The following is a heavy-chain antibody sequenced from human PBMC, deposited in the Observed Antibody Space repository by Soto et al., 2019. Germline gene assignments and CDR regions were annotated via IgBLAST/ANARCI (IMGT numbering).Heavy chain of an antibody. Sequence: QVQLVESEGGVVQPGRSLRLSCAASGFTFSSYAMHWVRQAPGKGLEWVAVIWNDGTNKYYADSVKGRFTISRDNSKTTLYLQMNSLRAEDTAVYYCARDNWNYVSAFDIWGQGTMVTVSS. CDR3: ARDNWNYVSAFDI. CDR1: GFTFSSYA. CDR2: IWNDGTNK. J-gene: IGHJ3*02. V-gene: IGHV3-33*01. D-gene: IGHD1-7*01.